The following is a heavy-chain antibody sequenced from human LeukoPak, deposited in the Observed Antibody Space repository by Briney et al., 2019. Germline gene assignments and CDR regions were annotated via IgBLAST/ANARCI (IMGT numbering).Heavy chain of an antibody. CDR2: IYSGGST. CDR1: GFTVSSDY. J-gene: IGHJ4*02. D-gene: IGHD3-22*01. V-gene: IGHV3-53*01. CDR3: AVKYYYDSSGYFDFDY. Sequence: GGSLRLSCAASGFTVSSDYMSWVRQAPGKGLEWVSVIYSGGSTYYPDSVKGRFTISRDNSKNTLYLQMNSLRAEDTAVYYCAVKYYYDSSGYFDFDYWGQGTLVTVSS.